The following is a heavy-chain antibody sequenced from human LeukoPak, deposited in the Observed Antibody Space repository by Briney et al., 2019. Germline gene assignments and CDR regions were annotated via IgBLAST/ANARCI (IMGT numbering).Heavy chain of an antibody. CDR3: ARDRNSSGYYFDY. J-gene: IGHJ4*02. CDR1: GGTLRGYA. D-gene: IGHD3-22*01. V-gene: IGHV1-69*05. Sequence: ASVKVSCKASGGTLRGYAISWVRQAPGQGREWMGGIIPIFGAANYAQKFQGRVTITTEESTSTAYKKLSSRGSEDTAVYYCARDRNSSGYYFDYWGQGTLVTVSS. CDR2: IIPIFGAA.